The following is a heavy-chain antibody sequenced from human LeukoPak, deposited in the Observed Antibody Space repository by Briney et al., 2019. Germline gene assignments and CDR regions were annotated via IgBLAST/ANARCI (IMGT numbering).Heavy chain of an antibody. CDR3: ASSRDSGYPQPLDY. D-gene: IGHD5-12*01. V-gene: IGHV4-59*12. CDR1: SGSISSYY. CDR2: IYYSGST. J-gene: IGHJ4*02. Sequence: SETLSLTCTVSSGSISSYYWSWIRQPPGKGLEWIGYIYYSGSTNYNPSLKSRVTISVDTSKNQFSLKLSSVTAADTAVYYCASSRDSGYPQPLDYWGQGTLVTVSS.